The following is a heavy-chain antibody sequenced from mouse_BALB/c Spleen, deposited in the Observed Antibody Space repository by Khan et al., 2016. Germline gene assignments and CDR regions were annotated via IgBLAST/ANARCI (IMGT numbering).Heavy chain of an antibody. CDR3: VGVMITGAY. CDR1: GITFYTNA. D-gene: IGHD2-4*01. Sequence: EVQLVETGGGLVQPKGSFKPSCAFSGITFYTNAMNWVRQAPGQGLEWVARIRSKSNNYATYYADSAKDRSTISRGGSRSWLYLKRNNLKTEVTDMYYCVGVMITGAYWGQGTLVTVSA. CDR2: IRSKSNNYAT. J-gene: IGHJ3*01. V-gene: IGHV10S3*01.